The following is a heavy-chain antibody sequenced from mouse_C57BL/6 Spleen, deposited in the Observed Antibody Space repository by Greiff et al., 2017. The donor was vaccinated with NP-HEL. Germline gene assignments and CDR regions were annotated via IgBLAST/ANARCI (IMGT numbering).Heavy chain of an antibody. V-gene: IGHV1-15*01. CDR3: KRIPPITTVVGDYLDY. CDR1: GYTFTDYE. Sequence: QVQLQQSGAELVRPGASVTLSCKASGYTFTDYEMHWVKQTPVHGLEWIGAIDPETGGTASNQKFKGKAILTADKSSSTAYMELRSLTSEDSDVYDCKRIPPITTVVGDYLDYWGQGTTLTASS. J-gene: IGHJ2*01. CDR2: IDPETGGT. D-gene: IGHD1-1*01.